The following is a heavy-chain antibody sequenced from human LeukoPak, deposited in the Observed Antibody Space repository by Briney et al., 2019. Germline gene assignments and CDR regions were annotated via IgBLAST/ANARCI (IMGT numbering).Heavy chain of an antibody. J-gene: IGHJ6*02. CDR3: ARAPDCSNSVCIFGIDV. CDR2: IIPVLGIP. V-gene: IGHV1-69*04. Sequence: ASVKVSCKALGDTFNKYAINWVRQAPGQGLEWMGRIIPVLGIPNYSQKFQGRVTISANTSTSAVYLELSSLTSEDTAVYYCARAPDCSNSVCIFGIDVWGRGTTVTVSS. D-gene: IGHD2-8*01. CDR1: GDTFNKYA.